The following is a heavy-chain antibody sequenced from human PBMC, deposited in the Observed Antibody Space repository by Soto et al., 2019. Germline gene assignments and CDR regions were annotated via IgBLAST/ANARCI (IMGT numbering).Heavy chain of an antibody. Sequence: ASVKVSCKASGYTFTRYGISWVGQAPGQGLEWMGWISAYNGNTNYAQKLQGRVTMTTDTSTSTAYMELRSLRSDDTAVYYCARRGRDCTNGVCYTRFDYWGQGTLVTVSS. D-gene: IGHD2-8*01. CDR3: ARRGRDCTNGVCYTRFDY. CDR1: GYTFTRYG. V-gene: IGHV1-18*01. CDR2: ISAYNGNT. J-gene: IGHJ4*02.